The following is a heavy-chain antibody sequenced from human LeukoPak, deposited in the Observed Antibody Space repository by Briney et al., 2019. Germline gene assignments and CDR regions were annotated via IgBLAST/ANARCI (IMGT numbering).Heavy chain of an antibody. CDR2: IYHSGIT. CDR1: GGSFSGYY. D-gene: IGHD3-10*01. V-gene: IGHV4-34*01. Sequence: IPSETLSLICAVYGGSFSGYYWSWIRQPPGKGLEWIGHIYHSGITYYNPSLKSRVTISVDTSKNQLSLKLSSVTAADTAVYYCARDVLLWFGELFVKWFDPWGQGTLVTVSS. J-gene: IGHJ5*02. CDR3: ARDVLLWFGELFVKWFDP.